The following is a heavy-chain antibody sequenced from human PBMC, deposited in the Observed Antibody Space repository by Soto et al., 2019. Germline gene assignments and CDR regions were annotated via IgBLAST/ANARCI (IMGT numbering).Heavy chain of an antibody. CDR2: ISGSGGST. J-gene: IGHJ4*02. CDR1: GFTFSSYA. D-gene: IGHD3-22*01. V-gene: IGHV3-23*01. Sequence: GGSLRLSCAASGFTFSSYAMSWVRQAPGKGLGWVSAISGSGGSTYYADSVKGRFTISRDNSKNTLYLQMNSLRAEDTAVYYCAKDLPVVMTTPAPDYWGQGTLVTVPS. CDR3: AKDLPVVMTTPAPDY.